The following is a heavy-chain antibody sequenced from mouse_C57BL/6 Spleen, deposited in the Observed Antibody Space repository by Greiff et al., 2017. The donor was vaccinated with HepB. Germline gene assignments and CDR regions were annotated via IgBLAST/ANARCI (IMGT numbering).Heavy chain of an antibody. J-gene: IGHJ1*03. Sequence: VQLQQSGAELVRPGASVTLSCKASGYTFTDYEMHWVKQTPVHGLEWIGAIDPETGGTAYNQKFKGKAILTADKSSSTAYMELRSLTSEDSAVYYCTQIYYGNYDWYFDVWGTGTTVTVSS. CDR1: GYTFTDYE. D-gene: IGHD2-1*01. CDR3: TQIYYGNYDWYFDV. V-gene: IGHV1-15*01. CDR2: IDPETGGT.